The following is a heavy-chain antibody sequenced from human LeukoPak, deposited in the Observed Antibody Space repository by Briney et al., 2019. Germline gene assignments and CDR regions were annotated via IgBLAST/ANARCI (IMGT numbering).Heavy chain of an antibody. J-gene: IGHJ4*02. CDR1: VGSISSSSYY. CDR3: ARLGIAAAGTSLFDY. V-gene: IGHV4-39*01. Sequence: SETLSLTCTVSVGSISSSSYYLGWIRQPPGKGLEWIVSIYYSGSTYYNPSLKSRVTISVDTSKNQFSLKLSSVTAADTAVYYCARLGIAAAGTSLFDYWGQGTLVTVSS. D-gene: IGHD6-13*01. CDR2: IYYSGST.